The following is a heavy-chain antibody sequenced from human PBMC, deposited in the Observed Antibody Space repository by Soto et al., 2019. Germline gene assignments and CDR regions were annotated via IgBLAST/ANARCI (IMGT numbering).Heavy chain of an antibody. CDR3: ARDRKWIQLDYYYGMDV. CDR1: GGSISSSNW. J-gene: IGHJ6*02. V-gene: IGHV4-4*02. CDR2: IYHSGST. D-gene: IGHD1-1*01. Sequence: QVQLQESGPGLVKPSGTLSLTCAVSGGSISSSNWWSWVRQPPGKGVEWIGEIYHSGSTNYNPSLKSRVTISVDKSKNQFSLKLSSVTAADTAVYYCARDRKWIQLDYYYGMDVWGQGTTVTVSS.